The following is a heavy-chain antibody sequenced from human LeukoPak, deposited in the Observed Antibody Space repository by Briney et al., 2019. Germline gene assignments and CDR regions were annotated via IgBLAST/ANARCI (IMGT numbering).Heavy chain of an antibody. CDR2: IYYSGST. V-gene: IGHV4-39*07. CDR1: GGSISSSSYY. J-gene: IGHJ4*02. CDR3: ARGPKYSGIDY. Sequence: SETLSLTCTVSGGSISSSSYYWGWIRQPPGKGLEWIGSIYYSGSTYYNPSLKSRVTISVDTSKNQFSLKLSSVTAAVTAVYYCARGPKYSGIDYWGQGTLVTVSS. D-gene: IGHD1-26*01.